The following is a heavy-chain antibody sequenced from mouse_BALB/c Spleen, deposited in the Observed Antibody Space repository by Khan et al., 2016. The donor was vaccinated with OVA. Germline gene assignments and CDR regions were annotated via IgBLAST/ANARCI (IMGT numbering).Heavy chain of an antibody. CDR2: IDPENGET. V-gene: IGHV14-1*02. J-gene: IGHJ3*01. Sequence: VQLQQPGAELVRPGALVKLSCKASGFNIKDYYMHWVKQRPEQGLEWIGWIDPENGETVYDPKFQDKASITADTSSNTAYLQFSSLTSEDTAVDYCARSGYFAWFAYWGQGTLVTVSA. CDR1: GFNIKDYY. CDR3: ARSGYFAWFAY.